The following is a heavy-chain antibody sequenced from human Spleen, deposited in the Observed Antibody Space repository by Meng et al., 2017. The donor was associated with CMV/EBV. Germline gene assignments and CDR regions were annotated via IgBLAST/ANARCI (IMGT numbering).Heavy chain of an antibody. CDR3: ARGRPAPGGMDV. V-gene: IGHV1-69*02. D-gene: IGHD2-2*01. CDR1: GGPFSSFT. CDR2: IIPILDIT. J-gene: IGHJ6*02. Sequence: SVKVSCKASGGPFSSFTISWVRQAPGQGLEWMGRIIPILDITHYAQKFQGRVTITADKSTSTAYMELSSLRSEDTAVYYCARGRPAPGGMDVWGQGTTVTVSS.